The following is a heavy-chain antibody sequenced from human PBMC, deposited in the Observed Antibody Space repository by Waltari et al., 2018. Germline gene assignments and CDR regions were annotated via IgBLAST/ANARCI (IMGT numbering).Heavy chain of an antibody. V-gene: IGHV1-3*01. D-gene: IGHD2-21*01. CDR3: ARDGLEEVIAIRGENWFDP. J-gene: IGHJ5*02. CDR2: INAGNGNT. CDR1: GYTFTSYA. Sequence: QVQLVQSGAEVKKPGASVKVSCKASGYTFTSYAMHWVRQAPGQRLEWMGWINAGNGNTKYSQKFQGRVTITRDTSASTAYMELSSLRSEDTAVYYCARDGLEEVIAIRGENWFDPWGQGTLVTVSS.